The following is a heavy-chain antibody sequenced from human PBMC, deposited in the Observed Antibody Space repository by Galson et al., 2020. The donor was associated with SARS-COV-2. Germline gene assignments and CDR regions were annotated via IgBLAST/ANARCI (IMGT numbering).Heavy chain of an antibody. J-gene: IGHJ4*02. Sequence: SVKVSCKASGGTFSSYAISWVRQAPGQGLEWMGGIIPIFGTANYAQKFQGRVTITADESTSTAYMELSSLRSEDTAVYYCASHYGASIAARPGFDYWGQGTLVTVSS. CDR3: ASHYGASIAARPGFDY. D-gene: IGHD6-6*01. CDR2: IIPIFGTA. CDR1: GGTFSSYA. V-gene: IGHV1-69*13.